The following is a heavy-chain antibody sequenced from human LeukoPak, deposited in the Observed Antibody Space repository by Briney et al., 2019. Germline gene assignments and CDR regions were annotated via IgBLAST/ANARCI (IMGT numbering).Heavy chain of an antibody. CDR1: GYSISSGYY. D-gene: IGHD1-7*01. CDR3: ARPRSGTTRAFDI. Sequence: SETLSLTCTVSGYSISSGYYWGWIRQPPGKGLEWIGSIYHSGSTYYNPSLKSRVTISVDTSKNQFSLKLTSVTAADTAVYYCARPRSGTTRAFDIWGQGTMVTVSS. J-gene: IGHJ3*02. V-gene: IGHV4-38-2*02. CDR2: IYHSGST.